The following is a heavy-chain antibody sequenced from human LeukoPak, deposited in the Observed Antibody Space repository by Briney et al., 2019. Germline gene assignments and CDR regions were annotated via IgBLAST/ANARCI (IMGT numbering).Heavy chain of an antibody. CDR1: GGTFSSYA. Sequence: ASVKVSCKASGGTFSSYAISWVRQAPGQGLGWMGGIIPIFGTANYAQKFQGRVTITTDESTSTAYMELSSLRSEDTAVYYCARGDIVVVPAAMGGGWFDPWGQGTLVTVSS. J-gene: IGHJ5*02. CDR3: ARGDIVVVPAAMGGGWFDP. CDR2: IIPIFGTA. V-gene: IGHV1-69*05. D-gene: IGHD2-2*01.